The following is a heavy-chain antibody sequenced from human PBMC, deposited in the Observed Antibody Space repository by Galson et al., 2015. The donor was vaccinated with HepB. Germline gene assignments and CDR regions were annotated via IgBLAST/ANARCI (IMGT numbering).Heavy chain of an antibody. CDR1: GFTFSGSA. D-gene: IGHD3-22*01. CDR3: TRSPHDSSFNYYYYGMDV. Sequence: SLRLSCAASGFTFSGSAMHWARQASGKGLEWVGRIRSKPYTHATAYAGSVKGRFTISRDDSKNTAYLQMNSLKTEDTAVYFCTRSPHDSSFNYYYYGMDVWGQGTTVTVSS. V-gene: IGHV3-73*01. J-gene: IGHJ6*02. CDR2: IRSKPYTHAT.